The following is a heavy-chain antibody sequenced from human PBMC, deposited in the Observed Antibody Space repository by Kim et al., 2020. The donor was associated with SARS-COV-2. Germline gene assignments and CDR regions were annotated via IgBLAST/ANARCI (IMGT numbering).Heavy chain of an antibody. J-gene: IGHJ3*02. V-gene: IGHV3-30*01. D-gene: IGHD5-12*01. CDR3: AREGTATITGGFDI. Sequence: GRFTISRDNSMNTLYLQMNSLRPEDTAVYYCAREGTATITGGFDIWGQGTMVTVSS.